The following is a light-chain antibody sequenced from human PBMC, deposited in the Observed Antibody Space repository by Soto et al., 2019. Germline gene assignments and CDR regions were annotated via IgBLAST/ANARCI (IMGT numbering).Light chain of an antibody. J-gene: IGLJ1*01. V-gene: IGLV2-11*01. CDR1: SSDVGGYNY. Sequence: QSALTQPPSVSGSPGQSVTISCTGTSSDVGGYNYVSWYQQHPGKAPKVMIYDVSKRPSGVPDRFSGSKSGNTASLTISGLQAEDEADYYCCSNAGRLEVFGTGTKLTVL. CDR2: DVS. CDR3: CSNAGRLEV.